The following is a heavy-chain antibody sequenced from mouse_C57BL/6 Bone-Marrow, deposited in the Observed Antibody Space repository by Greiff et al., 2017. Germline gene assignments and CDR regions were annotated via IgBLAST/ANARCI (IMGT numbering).Heavy chain of an antibody. Sequence: QVQLKQSGAELVRPGASVKLSCKASGYTFTSYGISWVKQRTGQGLEWIGEIYPRSGNTYYNEKFKGKATLTADKSSSTAYMELRSLTSEDSAVYFCARYAYYYGSSYAMDYWGQGTSVTVSS. CDR2: IYPRSGNT. V-gene: IGHV1-81*01. D-gene: IGHD1-1*01. CDR1: GYTFTSYG. J-gene: IGHJ4*01. CDR3: ARYAYYYGSSYAMDY.